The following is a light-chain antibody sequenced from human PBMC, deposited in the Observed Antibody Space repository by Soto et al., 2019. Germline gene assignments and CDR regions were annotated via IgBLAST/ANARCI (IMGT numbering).Light chain of an antibody. V-gene: IGKV3-15*01. CDR3: QHYDNWPPWT. J-gene: IGKJ1*01. Sequence: DIVMTQSPATLSLSHGQRATLSCRASQSVGTNLAWYQQKPGQPPRLLIYGASTRATGIPARFSGSGSGTEFTLTIHSLQSEDFAVYYCQHYDNWPPWTFGQGTTVEIK. CDR2: GAS. CDR1: QSVGTN.